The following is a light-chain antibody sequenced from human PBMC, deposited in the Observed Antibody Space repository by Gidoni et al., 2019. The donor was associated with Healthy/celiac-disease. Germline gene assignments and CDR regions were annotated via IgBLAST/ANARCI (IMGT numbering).Light chain of an antibody. V-gene: IGKV4-1*01. Sequence: DIVMTQSPESLAVSLGERANINCKSSQSVLYSSKNKNYLAWYQQKPGQPPKLLIYWASTRESGVPDRFSGSGSGTDFTLTISSLQAEDVAVYYCQQYYSTPRTFGQGTKVEIK. CDR3: QQYYSTPRT. CDR1: QSVLYSSKNKNY. CDR2: WAS. J-gene: IGKJ1*01.